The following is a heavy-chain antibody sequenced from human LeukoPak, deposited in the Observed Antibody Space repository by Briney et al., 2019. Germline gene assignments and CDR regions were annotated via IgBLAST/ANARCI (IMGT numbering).Heavy chain of an antibody. CDR2: ISSSSTTI. CDR1: GFTFSSYA. CDR3: ARIPYTAMDKVWFDP. Sequence: GGSLRLSCAASGFTFSSYAMHWVRQAPEKGLEWVSYISSSSTTIYYADSVKGRFTISRDNSKNTLYLQMNSLRAEDTAVYYCARIPYTAMDKVWFDPWGQGTLVTVSS. V-gene: IGHV3-48*01. D-gene: IGHD5-18*01. J-gene: IGHJ5*02.